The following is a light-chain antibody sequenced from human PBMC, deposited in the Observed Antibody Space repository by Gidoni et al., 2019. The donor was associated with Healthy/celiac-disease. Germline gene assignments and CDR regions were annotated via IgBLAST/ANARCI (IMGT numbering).Light chain of an antibody. J-gene: IGKJ2*04. CDR3: QKYKNGHPSS. V-gene: IGKV3-15*01. CDR1: QSVSSN. Sequence: EILMTQSPATLSVSPGERATLSCRASQSVSSNLAWYQQRPGQSPRLLIYGASPRATGIPARFSVSGSVTEFTLTISRVQSEDFAVYYCQKYKNGHPSSFGQGTKLEIK. CDR2: GAS.